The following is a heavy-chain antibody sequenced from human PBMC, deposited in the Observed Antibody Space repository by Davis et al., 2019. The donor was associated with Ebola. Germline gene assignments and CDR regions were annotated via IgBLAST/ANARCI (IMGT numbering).Heavy chain of an antibody. D-gene: IGHD2-2*02. CDR1: GGSISSSSYY. J-gene: IGHJ4*02. CDR2: IYYSGST. V-gene: IGHV4-39*01. Sequence: PSETLSLTCTVSGGSISSSSYYWGWIRQPPGKGLEWIGSIYYSGSTYYNPSLKSRVTISVDTSKNQFSLKLSSVTAADTAVYYCASQSRYCSSTSCYKRPPFDYWGQGTLVTVSS. CDR3: ASQSRYCSSTSCYKRPPFDY.